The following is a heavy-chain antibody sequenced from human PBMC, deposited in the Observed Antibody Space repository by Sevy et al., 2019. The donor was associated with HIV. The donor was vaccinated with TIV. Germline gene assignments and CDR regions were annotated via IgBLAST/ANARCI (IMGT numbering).Heavy chain of an antibody. D-gene: IGHD2-15*01. J-gene: IGHJ4*02. CDR3: AKDLGGGSCYPVCDYSDY. CDR1: GFTFSSYG. V-gene: IGHV3-33*06. CDR2: IWYDGSNK. Sequence: GGSLRLSCAASGFTFSSYGMHWVRQAPGKGLEWVAVIWYDGSNKYYADSVKGRFTISRDNSKNTLYLQMNSLRAEDTAVYYCAKDLGGGSCYPVCDYSDYWGQGTLVTVSS.